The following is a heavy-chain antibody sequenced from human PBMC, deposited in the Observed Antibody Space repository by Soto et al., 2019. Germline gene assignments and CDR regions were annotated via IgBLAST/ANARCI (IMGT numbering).Heavy chain of an antibody. D-gene: IGHD4-17*01. Sequence: QVQLVQSGAEVKKPGASVKVSCKASGYTFTSYGISWVRQAPGQGLEWMGWISAYNGNTNYAQKLQGRVTMTTDTSARTAYMELRSLRSDDTAVYYCARGGGWGLRWGLRKDWYFDLWGRGTLVTVSS. V-gene: IGHV1-18*01. J-gene: IGHJ2*01. CDR3: ARGGGWGLRWGLRKDWYFDL. CDR2: ISAYNGNT. CDR1: GYTFTSYG.